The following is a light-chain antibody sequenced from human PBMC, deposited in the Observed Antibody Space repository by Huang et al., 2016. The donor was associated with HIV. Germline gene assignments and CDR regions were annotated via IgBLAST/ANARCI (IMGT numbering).Light chain of an antibody. CDR3: QQSHTIPWT. CDR1: QGISSY. V-gene: IGKV1-39*01. J-gene: IGKJ1*01. CDR2: GAS. Sequence: DIQMTQSPSSLSASVGDRVTISCRASQGISSYLNWYQHNPGEAPRLLIYGASTLQTGVPSRFSGSGSGKYFTLTISSLRPEDFATYYCQQSHTIPWTFGQGTRV.